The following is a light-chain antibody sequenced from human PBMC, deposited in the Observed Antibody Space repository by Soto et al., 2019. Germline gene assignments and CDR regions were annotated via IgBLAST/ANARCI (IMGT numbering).Light chain of an antibody. CDR2: GAS. V-gene: IGKV3-15*01. CDR1: QSVSIN. Sequence: EIVMTQSPITLSLSPGERATLFCRASQSVSINLAWYQQIPGQAPRLLIYGASTRATGVPARFSGSGSGTEFTLTINRVEPEDFAVYFCQQYAGSPRTFGQGTKVDI. CDR3: QQYAGSPRT. J-gene: IGKJ1*01.